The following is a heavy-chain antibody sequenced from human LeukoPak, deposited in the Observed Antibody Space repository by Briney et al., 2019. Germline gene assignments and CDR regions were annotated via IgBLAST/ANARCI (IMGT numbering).Heavy chain of an antibody. CDR2: INYSGST. Sequence: TETLSLTCGVYGRPLCGYYCSWIRQTPAKVLEWIGEINYSGSTNYNPSLKSRVTISVDTSKNQFSLKLSSVTAADTAVYYCARAGDGYNLRYYYYMDVWGKGTTVTVSS. J-gene: IGHJ6*03. CDR3: ARAGDGYNLRYYYYMDV. CDR1: GRPLCGYY. V-gene: IGHV4-34*01. D-gene: IGHD5-24*01.